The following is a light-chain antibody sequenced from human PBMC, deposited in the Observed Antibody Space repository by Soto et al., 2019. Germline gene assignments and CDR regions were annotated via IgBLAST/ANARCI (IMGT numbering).Light chain of an antibody. CDR1: QSISNL. V-gene: IGKV1-5*01. J-gene: IGKJ1*01. Sequence: DIQMTQSPSTLSASVGDRVTITCRASQSISNLLAWYQQKPGKAPKLLIFDASTLVSGVPSRFSGSGSGTEFTLTISSLQPDDFATYDCQQFNSYSSWTFGKGTKVEIK. CDR3: QQFNSYSSWT. CDR2: DAS.